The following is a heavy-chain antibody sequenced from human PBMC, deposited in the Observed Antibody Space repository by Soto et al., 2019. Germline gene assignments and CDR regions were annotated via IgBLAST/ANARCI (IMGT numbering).Heavy chain of an antibody. J-gene: IGHJ5*02. V-gene: IGHV4-39*01. CDR2: IYYSGST. CDR3: ARRLPGIAAAEFDP. D-gene: IGHD6-13*01. Sequence: SETLSLTCTVSGGSISSSSYYWGWIRQPPGKGLEWIGSIYYSGSTYYNPSLKSRVTISVDTSKNQFSLKLSSVTAADTAVYYCARRLPGIAAAEFDPWGQGTLVTVSS. CDR1: GGSISSSSYY.